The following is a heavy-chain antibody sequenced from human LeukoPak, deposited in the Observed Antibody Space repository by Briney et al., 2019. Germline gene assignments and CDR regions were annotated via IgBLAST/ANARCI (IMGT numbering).Heavy chain of an antibody. V-gene: IGHV3-21*01. J-gene: IGHJ4*02. CDR1: GFTFSSYT. CDR2: ISSSSSHI. Sequence: PGGSLRLSCAASGFTFSSYTMNWVRQAPGKGLEWVSSISSSSSHIYYADSVKGRFTISRDNAKNSLYLQMNSLRAEDTAVYYCARVVPGTGFFCWGQGTLVTVSS. D-gene: IGHD2-8*02. CDR3: ARVVPGTGFFC.